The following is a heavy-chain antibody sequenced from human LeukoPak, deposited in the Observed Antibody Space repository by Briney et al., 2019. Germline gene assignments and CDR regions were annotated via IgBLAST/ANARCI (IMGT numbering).Heavy chain of an antibody. CDR2: IKQDESEK. V-gene: IGHV3-7*03. Sequence: GGSLRLSCAASGFTFSSYWMSWVRQAPGKGLEWVANIKQDESEKYYVDSVKGRFTISRDNAKNSLYLQMNSLRAEDTAVYYCARRAPHYDSSGYYSAGAYYFDYWGQGTLVTVSS. D-gene: IGHD3-22*01. CDR3: ARRAPHYDSSGYYSAGAYYFDY. CDR1: GFTFSSYW. J-gene: IGHJ4*02.